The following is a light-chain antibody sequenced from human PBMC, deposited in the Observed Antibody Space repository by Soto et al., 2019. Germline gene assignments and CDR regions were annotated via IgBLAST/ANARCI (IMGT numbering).Light chain of an antibody. J-gene: IGLJ1*01. CDR1: SSNIGNNY. CDR3: GTWDSSLSVHV. V-gene: IGLV1-51*01. CDR2: DNN. Sequence: QSALTQPPSVSAAPGQKVTISCSGSSSNIGNNYVSWYQQVPGTAPKLLIYDNNKRPSGNPDRFSGCKSGPSATLGISGLQTGDEADYYCGTWDSSLSVHVFGTGTKVTVL.